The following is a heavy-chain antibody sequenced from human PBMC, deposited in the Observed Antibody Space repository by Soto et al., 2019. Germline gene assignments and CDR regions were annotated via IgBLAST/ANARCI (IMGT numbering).Heavy chain of an antibody. CDR2: ISHTGST. J-gene: IGHJ5*02. CDR1: GGSISSGNSYS. CDR3: ARAVAPYLGTWFDP. V-gene: IGHV4-30-2*01. Sequence: PSETLSLTCAVSGGSISSGNSYSRSWIRQPPGKGLEWIGSISHTGSTSYNPSLKGRVTMSVDKSKNQFSLKLSSVTAADMAVYYCARAVAPYLGTWFDPWGQGXLVTVYS. D-gene: IGHD3-16*01.